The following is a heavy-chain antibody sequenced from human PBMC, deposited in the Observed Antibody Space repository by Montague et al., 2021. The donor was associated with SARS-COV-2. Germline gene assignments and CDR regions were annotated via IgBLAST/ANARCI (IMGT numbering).Heavy chain of an antibody. CDR1: GLSLSTSGMC. D-gene: IGHD3-9*01. Sequence: VKPTQTLTLTCTFSGLSLSTSGMCVSWIRQPPGKALEWLALIDWDDDKYYSTSLKTRLTISKDTSKNQVVLTMTNMDPVDTATYYCARIRDYDILTGSYPGFDYWGQGALVTVSS. J-gene: IGHJ4*02. CDR3: ARIRDYDILTGSYPGFDY. V-gene: IGHV2-70*01. CDR2: IDWDDDK.